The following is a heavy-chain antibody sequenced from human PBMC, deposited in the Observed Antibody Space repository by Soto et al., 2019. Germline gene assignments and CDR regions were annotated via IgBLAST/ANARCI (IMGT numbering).Heavy chain of an antibody. V-gene: IGHV1-69*01. CDR2: IIPIFGTA. CDR1: GGTFSRHA. D-gene: IGHD3-22*01. Sequence: QVQLVQSGAEVRQPGSSVKVSCKASGGTFSRHAISWVRQAPGQGLEWMGGIIPIFGTANHAQKFQGRVTISADESTSTVDMELSSLRSEDTAMYYCARGWGYDSNDYYYAYWGQGTLVIVSS. CDR3: ARGWGYDSNDYYYAY. J-gene: IGHJ4*02.